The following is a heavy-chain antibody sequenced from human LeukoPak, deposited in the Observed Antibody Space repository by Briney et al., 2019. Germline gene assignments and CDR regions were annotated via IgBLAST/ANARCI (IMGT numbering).Heavy chain of an antibody. V-gene: IGHV3-11*06. CDR1: GFTFSDYY. J-gene: IGHJ4*02. CDR3: ARDVRGPRDF. Sequence: GGSLRLSCAASGFTFSDYYMSWMRQAPGKGLEWLSYISGSSTYTNYADSVKGRFTISRDNAKNSVYLQMNSLRDEDTAVYRCARDVRGPRDFWGQGTLVTVSS. CDR2: ISGSSTYT. D-gene: IGHD2/OR15-2a*01.